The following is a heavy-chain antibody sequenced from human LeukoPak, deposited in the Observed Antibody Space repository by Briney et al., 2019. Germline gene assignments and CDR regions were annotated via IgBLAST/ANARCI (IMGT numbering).Heavy chain of an antibody. CDR1: GFTFSSYT. CDR3: TKRLRNHFDS. CDR2: IIDPYSGSET. V-gene: IGHV3-23*01. D-gene: IGHD5-12*01. J-gene: IGHJ4*02. Sequence: GGSLRLSCAAAGFTFSSYTMNWVRQALGQGLEWVSTIIDPYSGSETHYSDSVQGRFTISRDDSQNMVYLQMDSLRAEETAVYYCTKRLRNHFDSWGQGTQVTVSS.